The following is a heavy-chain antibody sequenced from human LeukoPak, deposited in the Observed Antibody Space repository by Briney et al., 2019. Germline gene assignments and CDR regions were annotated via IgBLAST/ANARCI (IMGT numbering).Heavy chain of an antibody. CDR1: GISVSSNY. J-gene: IGHJ4*02. Sequence: GGSLRLSCAASGISVSSNYMSWVRQAPGKGLEWVSSITSSSSYIYYADSVKGRFTISRDNAKNSLYLQMNSLRAEDTAVYYCARSYSSSRGTFDYWGQGTLVTVSS. V-gene: IGHV3-21*01. D-gene: IGHD6-6*01. CDR2: ITSSSSYI. CDR3: ARSYSSSRGTFDY.